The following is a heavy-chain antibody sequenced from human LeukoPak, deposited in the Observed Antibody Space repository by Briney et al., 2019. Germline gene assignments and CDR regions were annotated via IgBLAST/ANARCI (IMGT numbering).Heavy chain of an antibody. V-gene: IGHV4-59*01. CDR1: GGSISSYY. J-gene: IGHJ4*02. D-gene: IGHD1-7*01. CDR3: ARGTTLYNWNYPLDY. Sequence: SETLSLTCTVSGGSISSYYWSWFRQPPGKGLEWIGYIYYSGSTNYTPSLKSRVTISVDTSKNQFSLKLSSVTAADTAVYYCARGTTLYNWNYPLDYWGQGTLVTVSS. CDR2: IYYSGST.